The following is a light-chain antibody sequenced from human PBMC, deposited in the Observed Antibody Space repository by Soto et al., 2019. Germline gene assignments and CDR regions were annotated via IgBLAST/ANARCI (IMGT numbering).Light chain of an antibody. CDR2: DTS. Sequence: QAVVTQEPSLTVSPGGTVTLTCGSSTGPVTSGHYPYWFQQKPGQAPRTVLYDTSNRHSWTPARFSGSLLGGKAALTLSGAQPEEEAVYYCFLSYSDGRMFGGGTKVTAL. J-gene: IGLJ3*02. V-gene: IGLV7-46*01. CDR1: TGPVTSGHY. CDR3: FLSYSDGRM.